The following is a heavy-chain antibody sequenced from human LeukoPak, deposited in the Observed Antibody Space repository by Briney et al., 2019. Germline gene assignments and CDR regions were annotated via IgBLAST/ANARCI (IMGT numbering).Heavy chain of an antibody. CDR1: GDSISSGNYY. CDR3: ACLTTADAFDI. V-gene: IGHV4-61*02. J-gene: IGHJ3*02. Sequence: SETLSLTCIVSGDSISSGNYYWSWIRQPAGKGLEWIGRIYTSGSTNYNPSLKSRVTISVDTSNNQFSLKLSSVTAADTAVYYCACLTTADAFDIWGQGTMVTVSS. D-gene: IGHD3-22*01. CDR2: IYTSGST.